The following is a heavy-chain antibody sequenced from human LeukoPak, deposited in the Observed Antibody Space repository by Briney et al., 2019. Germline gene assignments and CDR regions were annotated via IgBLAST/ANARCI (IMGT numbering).Heavy chain of an antibody. CDR1: GGSFNDYY. Sequence: SETLSLTCAVYGGSFNDYYWSWIRQSPGTGLEWIGEIHHSGSTNYNSSLESRVTISIDTSNNQFSLKLTSVTAADTAVYYCASHKYPVQAFDVWGQGTMVTVSS. V-gene: IGHV4-34*01. CDR2: IHHSGST. CDR3: ASHKYPVQAFDV. D-gene: IGHD2-2*02. J-gene: IGHJ3*01.